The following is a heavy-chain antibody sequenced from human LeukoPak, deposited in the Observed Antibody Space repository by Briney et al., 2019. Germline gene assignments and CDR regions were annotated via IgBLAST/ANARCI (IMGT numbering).Heavy chain of an antibody. CDR3: ARGVDL. CDR2: ITHSGSP. V-gene: IGHV4-34*01. CDR1: SGSLSGYY. J-gene: IGHJ2*01. Sequence: SETLSLTCGVSSGSLSGYYWRWIRQPPGGGLEWLGEITHSGSPNYNPSLKSRVTISGDTSKKQFSLNLTSMTAADTGVYYCARGVDLWGRGTPVTVSS.